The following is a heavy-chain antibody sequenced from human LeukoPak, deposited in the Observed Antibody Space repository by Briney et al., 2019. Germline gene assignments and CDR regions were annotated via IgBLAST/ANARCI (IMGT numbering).Heavy chain of an antibody. CDR2: ISYTTI. D-gene: IGHD3-9*01. CDR1: GFTFSSYE. CDR3: ARGSNLTGYCFQSHFDY. V-gene: IGHV3-48*03. Sequence: GGSLRLSCGASGFTFSSYEMNWVRQAPGKGLEWVSYISYTTIFYADSVKGRFTISRDNAKNSLYLQMNSLRAEDTALYYCARGSNLTGYCFQSHFDYWGQGTLVTVSS. J-gene: IGHJ4*02.